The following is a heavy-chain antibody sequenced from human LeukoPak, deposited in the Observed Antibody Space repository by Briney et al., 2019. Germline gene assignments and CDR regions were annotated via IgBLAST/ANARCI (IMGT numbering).Heavy chain of an antibody. CDR2: IKPSGGNT. V-gene: IGHV1-46*01. CDR3: ARDHSVWGSYRYYDY. D-gene: IGHD3-16*02. Sequence: ASVKVSCKASGDTFRTYTISWVRQAPGQRLEWMGIIKPSGGNTNYAQKFQGRVTMTRDTSTSTVYMELRSLRSDDTAVYYCARDHSVWGSYRYYDYWGQGTLVTVSS. CDR1: GDTFRTYT. J-gene: IGHJ4*02.